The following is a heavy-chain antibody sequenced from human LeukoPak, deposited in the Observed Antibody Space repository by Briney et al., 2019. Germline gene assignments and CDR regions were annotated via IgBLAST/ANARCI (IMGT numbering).Heavy chain of an antibody. D-gene: IGHD5-12*01. CDR2: IYYSGST. CDR1: GGSISSSSYY. V-gene: IGHV4-39*02. Sequence: SETLSLTCTVSGGSISSSSYYWGWIRQPPGKGLEWIGSIYYSGSTYYNPPLKSRVTISVDTSKNQFSLKLSSVTAADTAVYYCARDGGYSGYVLFDYWGQGTLVTVSS. J-gene: IGHJ4*02. CDR3: ARDGGYSGYVLFDY.